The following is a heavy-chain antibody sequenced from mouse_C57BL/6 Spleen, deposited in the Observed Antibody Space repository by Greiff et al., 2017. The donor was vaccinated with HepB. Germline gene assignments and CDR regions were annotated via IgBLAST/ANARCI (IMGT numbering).Heavy chain of an antibody. D-gene: IGHD2-2*01. CDR2: INYDGSST. J-gene: IGHJ2*01. Sequence: EVQLVESEGGLVQPGSSMKLSCTASGFTFSDYYMAWVRQVPEKGLEWVANINYDGSSTYYLDSLKSRFIISRDNAKNILYLQMSSLKSEDTATYYCAREVGYGGYFDYWGQGTTLTVSS. CDR1: GFTFSDYY. V-gene: IGHV5-16*01. CDR3: AREVGYGGYFDY.